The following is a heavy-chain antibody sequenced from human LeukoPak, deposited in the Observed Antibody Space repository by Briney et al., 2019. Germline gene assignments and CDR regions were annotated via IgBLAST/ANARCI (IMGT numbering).Heavy chain of an antibody. CDR2: IYPGDSDT. Sequence: AGESLKISCEGSGYSFTSYWIGWVRQMPGKGLEWMGIIYPGDSDTRYSPSLQGQVTISADRSISTAYLQWSSLKASDTAMYYCAREVGRTEVWGVFDIWGQGTMVTVSS. CDR1: GYSFTSYW. CDR3: AREVGRTEVWGVFDI. V-gene: IGHV5-51*01. J-gene: IGHJ3*02. D-gene: IGHD1-26*01.